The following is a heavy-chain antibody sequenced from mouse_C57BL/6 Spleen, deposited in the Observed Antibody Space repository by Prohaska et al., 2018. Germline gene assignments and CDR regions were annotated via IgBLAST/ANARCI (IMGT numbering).Heavy chain of an antibody. CDR3: GSTARVAY. CDR1: GFTFSDCG. V-gene: IGHV5-17*01. J-gene: IGHJ3*01. D-gene: IGHD3-1*01. Sequence: GGGLVKPGGSLKLSCAASGFTFSDCGMHWVRQAPEKGLEWVAYISTGSSTIYYADTVKGRFTISRDNAKNTLFLQMTRLRSEDTAMYYCGSTARVAYWGQGTLVTVSA. CDR2: ISTGSSTI.